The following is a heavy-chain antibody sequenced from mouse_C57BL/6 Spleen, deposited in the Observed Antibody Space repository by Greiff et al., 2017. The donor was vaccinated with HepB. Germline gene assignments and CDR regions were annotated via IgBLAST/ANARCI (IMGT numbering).Heavy chain of an antibody. V-gene: IGHV1-50*01. CDR1: GYTFTSYW. D-gene: IGHD1-1*01. CDR3: ATYGSSSLDY. J-gene: IGHJ2*01. CDR2: IDPSDSYT. Sequence: QVQLQQPGAELVKPGASVKLSCKASGYTFTSYWMQWVKQRPGQGLEWIGEIDPSDSYTNYNQKFKGKATLTVDTSSSTAYMQLSSLTSEDSAVYYCATYGSSSLDYWGQSTTLTVSS.